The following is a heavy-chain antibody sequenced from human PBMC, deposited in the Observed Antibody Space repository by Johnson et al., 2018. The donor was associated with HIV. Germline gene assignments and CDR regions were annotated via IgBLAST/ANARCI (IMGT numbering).Heavy chain of an antibody. CDR3: ARGVGGDGDDGFDI. CDR2: INWNGGSK. J-gene: IGHJ3*02. CDR1: GFTFDDYG. V-gene: IGHV3-20*04. D-gene: IGHD2-21*01. Sequence: VQLVESGGGVVRPGGSLRLSCAASGFTFDDYGMSWVRQAPGKGLEWVPGINWNGGSKGYGDSVKGRFTISRDNAKNSLYMQMNSLRAEDTALYYCARGVGGDGDDGFDIWGQGTMVTVSS.